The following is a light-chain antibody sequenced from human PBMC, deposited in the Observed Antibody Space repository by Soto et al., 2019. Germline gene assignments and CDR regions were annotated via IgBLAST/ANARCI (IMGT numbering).Light chain of an antibody. V-gene: IGKV3-15*01. J-gene: IGKJ1*01. Sequence: EIVMTQSPATLSVSPGERVTLSCRASQSVSSDLAWYQQKPGQAPRLLIYGASTRATGIPARFSGSGSGTEFTLTISSLQSEDFAVYYCQQYNNWPQTFGKGTKVDIK. CDR1: QSVSSD. CDR3: QQYNNWPQT. CDR2: GAS.